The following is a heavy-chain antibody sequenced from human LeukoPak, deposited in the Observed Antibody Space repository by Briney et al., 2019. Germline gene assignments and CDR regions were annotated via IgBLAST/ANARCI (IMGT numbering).Heavy chain of an antibody. J-gene: IGHJ3*02. CDR2: INPNSGDT. V-gene: IGHV1-2*02. CDR1: VYSLTDYY. Sequence: SETVSYQHSVYSLTDYYLHGLRQAPAQGLEGMGWINPNSGDTNYAQKFQGRVTMPRDTSISTAYMELSRLRSDDTAVYYGARDREGYYDILTGYYGVGAFDIWGQGTMVTVSS. D-gene: IGHD3-9*01. CDR3: ARDREGYYDILTGYYGVGAFDI.